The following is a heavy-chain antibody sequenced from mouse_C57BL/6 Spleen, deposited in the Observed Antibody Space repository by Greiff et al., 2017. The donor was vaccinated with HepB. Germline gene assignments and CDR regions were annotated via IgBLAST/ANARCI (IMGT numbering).Heavy chain of an antibody. J-gene: IGHJ2*01. CDR2: IYPGSGNT. CDR1: GYTFTDYY. V-gene: IGHV1-76*01. D-gene: IGHD1-1*01. CDR3: ARPNYGSSYFDY. Sequence: VQLQQSGAELVRPGASVKLSCKASGYTFTDYYINWVKQRPGQGLEWIARIYPGSGNTYYNEKFKGKATLTAEKSSSTAYMQLSSLTSEDSAVYFCARPNYGSSYFDYWGQGTTLTVSS.